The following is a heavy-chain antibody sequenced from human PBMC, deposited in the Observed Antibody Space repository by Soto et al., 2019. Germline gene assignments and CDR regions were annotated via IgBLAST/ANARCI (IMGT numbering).Heavy chain of an antibody. CDR1: GYTFTSYD. CDR3: EPILVNRFQDFDT. Sequence: ASVKVSCKASGYTFTSYDINWVRQAAGQGLEWMGWMNPISGNSGYAQRFQGRVTMTRNTSISTAYMELSSLRSEDTAVYYCEPILVNRFQDFDTWGQGTMVTVSS. J-gene: IGHJ4*02. D-gene: IGHD2-15*01. V-gene: IGHV1-8*01. CDR2: MNPISGNS.